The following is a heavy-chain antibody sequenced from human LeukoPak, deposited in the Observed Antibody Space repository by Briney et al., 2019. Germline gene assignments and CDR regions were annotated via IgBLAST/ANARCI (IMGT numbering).Heavy chain of an antibody. CDR1: GGSISSYY. CDR3: ARVGGSGRGSDY. V-gene: IGHV4-59*01. Sequence: SETLSLTCTVSGGSISSYYWSWIRQTPGRGLEWIGYIYSSGSTKYNPSLKSRVTMSVDASKNQFSLNLYSVTAADTAVYYCARVGGSGRGSDYWGQGTLVTVSS. J-gene: IGHJ4*03. CDR2: IYSSGST. D-gene: IGHD1-26*01.